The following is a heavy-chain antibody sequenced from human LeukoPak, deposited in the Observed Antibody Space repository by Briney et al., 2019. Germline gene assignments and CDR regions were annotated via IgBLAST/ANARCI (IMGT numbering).Heavy chain of an antibody. D-gene: IGHD5-24*01. CDR2: IYSGGST. CDR1: GFTVSSNY. CDR3: ASPSNRDGYNFLDY. Sequence: GGSLRLSCAASGFTVSSNYMSWVRQAPGKGLEWVSVIYSGGSTYYADSVKGRFTISRDNSKNTLYLQMNSLRAEDTAVYYCASPSNRDGYNFLDYWGQGTLVTASS. V-gene: IGHV3-53*01. J-gene: IGHJ4*02.